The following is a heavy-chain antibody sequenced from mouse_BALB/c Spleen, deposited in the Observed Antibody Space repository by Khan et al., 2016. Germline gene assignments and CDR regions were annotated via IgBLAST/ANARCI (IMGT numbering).Heavy chain of an antibody. CDR2: INTNTGEP. J-gene: IGHJ3*01. V-gene: IGHV9-3*02. CDR3: ADDYYGSNWFAY. D-gene: IGHD1-1*01. CDR1: GYTFTNYG. Sequence: QIQLVQSGPELKKPGETVKISCKASGYTFTNYGMNWVKQAPGKGLKWMGWINTNTGEPTYAEEFKGRFACSLETSASTAYLQINNLKNEDTATYSCADDYYGSNWFAYWGQGTLVTVSA.